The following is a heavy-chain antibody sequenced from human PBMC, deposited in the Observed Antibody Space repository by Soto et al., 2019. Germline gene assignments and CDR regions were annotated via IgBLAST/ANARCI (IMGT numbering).Heavy chain of an antibody. D-gene: IGHD2-15*01. CDR2: VIPISGTT. V-gene: IGHV1-69*13. Sequence: ASVKVSCKASGGTFSTHAIIWVRQAPGHGLEWMGGVIPISGTTYYTQKFQGRVTITADEPTSTAFMELSSLKSEDTAVFYCARGYCSGGNCYSGMDVWGQGTMVTVSS. CDR1: GGTFSTHA. CDR3: ARGYCSGGNCYSGMDV. J-gene: IGHJ6*02.